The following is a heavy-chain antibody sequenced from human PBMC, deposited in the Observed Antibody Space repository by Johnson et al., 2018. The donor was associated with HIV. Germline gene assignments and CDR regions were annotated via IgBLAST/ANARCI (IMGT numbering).Heavy chain of an antibody. V-gene: IGHV3-30-3*01. D-gene: IGHD2-8*01. J-gene: IGHJ3*01. CDR2: ISFDGNNK. CDR1: GFTFSRNA. CDR3: ARGSLTADGFAA. Sequence: QVQLVESGGGLVQPGGSLRLSCAASGFTFSRNAMHWVRQAPGKGLEWVAVISFDGNNKHYADSVRGRFTVSRDNSKNTLSVQMNNLKPEDTAVYYCARGSLTADGFAAWGQGTLFIVSS.